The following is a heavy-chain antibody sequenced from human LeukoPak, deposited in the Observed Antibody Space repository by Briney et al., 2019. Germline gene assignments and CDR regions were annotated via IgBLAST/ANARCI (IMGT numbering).Heavy chain of an antibody. CDR2: IYTSGST. V-gene: IGHV4-4*09. Sequence: SETLSLTCTVSGGSISSYYWSWIRQPPGKGLEWIGYIYTSGSTNCNPSLKSRVTISVDTSKNQFSLKLSSVTAADTAVYYCARLNGGYDSSGAYDYWGQGTLVTVSS. J-gene: IGHJ4*02. CDR3: ARLNGGYDSSGAYDY. D-gene: IGHD3-22*01. CDR1: GGSISSYY.